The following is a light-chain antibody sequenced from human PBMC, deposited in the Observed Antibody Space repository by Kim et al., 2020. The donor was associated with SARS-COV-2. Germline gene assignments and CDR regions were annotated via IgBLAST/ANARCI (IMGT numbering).Light chain of an antibody. Sequence: QSALTQPASVSGSPGQSITISCTGTNSDVGGYNYVSWYQQHPGKAPKVMIYDVSQRPSGVSNRFSGSKSGNTASLTISGLQAEDEGDYYCSSYTTSRTVIFGGGTSLTVL. CDR2: DVS. V-gene: IGLV2-14*03. CDR1: NSDVGGYNY. J-gene: IGLJ2*01. CDR3: SSYTTSRTVI.